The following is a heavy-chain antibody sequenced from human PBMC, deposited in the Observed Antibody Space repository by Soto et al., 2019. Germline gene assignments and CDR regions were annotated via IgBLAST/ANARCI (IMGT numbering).Heavy chain of an antibody. CDR3: AKAPCGYYYYYYYMDV. J-gene: IGHJ6*03. CDR2: ISGSGGST. D-gene: IGHD1-26*01. Sequence: EVQLLESGGGLVQPGGSLRLSCAASGFTFSSYAMSWVRQAPGKGLEWVAAISGSGGSTYYADSVKGRFTISRDNSKNTLYLQMNSLRAEDTAVYYCAKAPCGYYYYYYYMDVWGKGTTVTVSS. CDR1: GFTFSSYA. V-gene: IGHV3-23*01.